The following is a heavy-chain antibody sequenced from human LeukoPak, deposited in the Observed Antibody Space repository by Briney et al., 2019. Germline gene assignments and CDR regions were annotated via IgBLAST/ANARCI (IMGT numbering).Heavy chain of an antibody. CDR2: INPDSGGT. CDR3: ARHGGSYYYDRSDFRV. J-gene: IGHJ4*02. D-gene: IGHD3-22*01. Sequence: GASVKVSCKASGYTFTDYCMHWVRQAPGQGLEWMGWINPDSGGTNYAQKFEGRLTMTRDTSISTAYMELSRLRSDDTAVYYCARHGGSYYYDRSDFRVWGQGTLVTVSS. CDR1: GYTFTDYC. V-gene: IGHV1-2*02.